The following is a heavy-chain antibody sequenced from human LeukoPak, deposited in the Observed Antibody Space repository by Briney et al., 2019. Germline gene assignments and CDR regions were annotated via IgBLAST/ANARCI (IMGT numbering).Heavy chain of an antibody. CDR3: ARELASAAGGGWFDP. D-gene: IGHD6-13*01. CDR2: IIPNFGTA. CDR1: GGTFSSYA. V-gene: IGHV1-69*13. Sequence: SVKVSCKASGGTFSSYAISWVRQAPGQGLEWMGGIIPNFGTANYAQKFQGRVTITADESTSTAYMELSSLRSEDTAVYYCARELASAAGGGWFDPRGQGTLVTVSS. J-gene: IGHJ5*02.